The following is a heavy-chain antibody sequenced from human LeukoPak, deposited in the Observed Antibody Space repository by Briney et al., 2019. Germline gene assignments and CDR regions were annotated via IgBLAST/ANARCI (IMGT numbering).Heavy chain of an antibody. J-gene: IGHJ4*02. CDR3: ARCPRYYYGSGSYYLDY. CDR2: IRFDGSNK. V-gene: IGHV3-30*02. Sequence: GGSLRLSCAASGFTFDSYGMHWVRQAPGKGLEWVALIRFDGSNKYYADSVKGRFTISRDNSKNTLYLQMNSLRAEDTAVYYCARCPRYYYGSGSYYLDYWGQGTLVTVSS. CDR1: GFTFDSYG. D-gene: IGHD3-10*01.